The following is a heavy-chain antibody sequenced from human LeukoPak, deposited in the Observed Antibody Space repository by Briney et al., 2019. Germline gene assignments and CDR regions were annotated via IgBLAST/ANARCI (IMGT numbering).Heavy chain of an antibody. CDR2: IYSGGST. D-gene: IGHD6-19*01. J-gene: IGHJ6*02. Sequence: QAGGSLRLSCAASGFTVSSNYMSWVRQAPGKGLEWVSVIYSGGSTYYADSEKGRFTISRDNSKNTLYLQMNSLRAEDTAVYYCARDSSGWGLAVWGQGTTVTVSS. V-gene: IGHV3-66*01. CDR3: ARDSSGWGLAV. CDR1: GFTVSSNY.